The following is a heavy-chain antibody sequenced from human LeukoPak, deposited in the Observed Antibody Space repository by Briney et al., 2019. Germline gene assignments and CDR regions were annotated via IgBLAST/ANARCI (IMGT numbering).Heavy chain of an antibody. CDR1: GGSTSGGSYY. V-gene: IGHV4-61*09. Sequence: SQTLSLTCTVSGGSTSGGSYYWSWIRQPAGKGLEWIGHIYTSGTTNYNPSLKSRVTISVDTSKNQFSLKLNSVTAADTAVYYCARDWGGLNWFDPWGQGTLVTVSS. CDR3: ARDWGGLNWFDP. D-gene: IGHD3-16*01. CDR2: IYTSGTT. J-gene: IGHJ5*02.